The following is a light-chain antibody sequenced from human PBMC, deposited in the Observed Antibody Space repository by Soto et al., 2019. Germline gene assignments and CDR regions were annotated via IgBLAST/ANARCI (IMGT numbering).Light chain of an antibody. V-gene: IGKV1-9*01. CDR1: QGISSY. CDR3: QQDNSYPLT. J-gene: IGKJ4*01. CDR2: KAS. Sequence: IQLTQSPSSLSASVGDRVTITCRASQGISSYLAWYQQKPGKAPKLLIYKASTLKSGVPSRFSGSGSGTEFTLTISNLQPDDFATYYCQQDNSYPLTFGGGTKV.